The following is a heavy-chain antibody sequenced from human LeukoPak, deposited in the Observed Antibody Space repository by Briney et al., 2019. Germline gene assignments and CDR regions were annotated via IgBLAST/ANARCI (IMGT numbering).Heavy chain of an antibody. CDR1: GYTFTSYA. V-gene: IGHV1-3*01. CDR3: ATGYCSGGSCYSSGWFDP. Sequence: ASVKVSCKASGYTFTSYAMHWVRQAPGQRLEWMGWINAGNGNTKYSQKFQGRVTITRDTSASTAYMELSSLRSEDTAVYYCATGYCSGGSCYSSGWFDPWGQGTLVTVSS. CDR2: INAGNGNT. D-gene: IGHD2-15*01. J-gene: IGHJ5*02.